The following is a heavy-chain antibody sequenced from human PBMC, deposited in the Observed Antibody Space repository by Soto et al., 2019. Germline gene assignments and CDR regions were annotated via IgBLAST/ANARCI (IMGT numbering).Heavy chain of an antibody. Sequence: SVKVSCKSSGGTFSSYAIIWVRQDPGQGLEWMGGIIPIFGTANYAQKFQGRVTITADESTSTAYMELSSLRSEDTAVYYCARGGLRYCSGGSCYSGYYYYGMDVWGQGTTVTVSS. CDR3: ARGGLRYCSGGSCYSGYYYYGMDV. D-gene: IGHD2-15*01. CDR1: GGTFSSYA. J-gene: IGHJ6*02. CDR2: IIPIFGTA. V-gene: IGHV1-69*13.